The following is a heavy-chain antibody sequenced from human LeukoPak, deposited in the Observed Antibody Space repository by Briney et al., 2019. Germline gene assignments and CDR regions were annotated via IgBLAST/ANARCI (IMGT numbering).Heavy chain of an antibody. J-gene: IGHJ4*02. D-gene: IGHD3-10*01. Sequence: SSETLSLTCTVSGTSISSHYWTWIRQPPGKRLEWIGYIYYGWSTRYNPTLKSRVTISVDTSRNQVSLKLNSVAAADTAVYYCASARGEGWFSYYPLFNYWGQGTLVTVSS. CDR3: ASARGEGWFSYYPLFNY. CDR1: GTSISSHY. CDR2: IYYGWST. V-gene: IGHV4-59*11.